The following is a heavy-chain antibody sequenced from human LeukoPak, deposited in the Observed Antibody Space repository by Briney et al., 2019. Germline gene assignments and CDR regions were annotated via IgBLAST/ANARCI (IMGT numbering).Heavy chain of an antibody. Sequence: GGSLRLSCAASGFTFSSDAMSWVRQAPGKGLEWVSAISGSGGSTYYADSVKGRFTISRDNSKNTLYLQMNSLRAEDTAVYYCAKEYRTTTTIWGYFDYWGQGTLVTVSS. CDR3: AKEYRTTTTIWGYFDY. D-gene: IGHD3-16*01. CDR1: GFTFSSDA. J-gene: IGHJ4*02. CDR2: ISGSGGST. V-gene: IGHV3-23*01.